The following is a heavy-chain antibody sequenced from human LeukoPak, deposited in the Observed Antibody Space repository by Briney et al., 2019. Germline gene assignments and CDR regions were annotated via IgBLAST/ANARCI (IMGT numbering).Heavy chain of an antibody. D-gene: IGHD6-6*01. CDR1: GFTFSSYA. CDR3: VKDKSSSSSSGLKYYFDY. CDR2: ISGSGGST. J-gene: IGHJ4*02. Sequence: GGSLRLSCAASGFTFSSYAMSWVRQAPGKGLEWVSAISGSGGSTYYADSVKGRFTISRDNSKNTLYLQVNSLRAEDTAVYYCVKDKSSSSSSGLKYYFDYWGQGTLVTVSS. V-gene: IGHV3-23*01.